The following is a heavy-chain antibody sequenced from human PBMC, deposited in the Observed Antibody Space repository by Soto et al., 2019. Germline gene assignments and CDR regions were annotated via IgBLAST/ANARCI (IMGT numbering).Heavy chain of an antibody. Sequence: PGGSLRLSCAASGFTFSSYAMSWVRQAPGKGLEWVSAISGSVGSTYYADSVKGRFTISRDNSKNTLYLQMNSLRAEDTAVYYCAIPPRIQLWLRDNWSDRWGKGNIVSVSS. CDR3: AIPPRIQLWLRDNWSDR. J-gene: IGHJ5*02. V-gene: IGHV3-23*01. CDR1: GFTFSSYA. D-gene: IGHD5-18*01. CDR2: ISGSVGST.